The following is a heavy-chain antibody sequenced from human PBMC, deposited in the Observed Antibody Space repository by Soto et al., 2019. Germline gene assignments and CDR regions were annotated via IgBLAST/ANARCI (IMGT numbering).Heavy chain of an antibody. CDR3: AREIRRAARPKYYYGMAV. CDR2: ISAYNGNT. V-gene: IGHV1-18*04. Sequence: AAVKVSCTASGYTFTSYGISWVRQAPGQGLEWMGWISAYNGNTNYAQKLQGRVTMTTDTSTSTAYMELRSLRSDDTAVYYCAREIRRAARPKYYYGMAVWGQGTTVTVS. J-gene: IGHJ6*02. CDR1: GYTFTSYG. D-gene: IGHD6-6*01.